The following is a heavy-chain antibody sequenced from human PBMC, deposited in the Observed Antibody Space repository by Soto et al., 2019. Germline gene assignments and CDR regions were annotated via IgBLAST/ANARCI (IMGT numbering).Heavy chain of an antibody. CDR1: GSTFSNIA. V-gene: IGHV3-23*01. Sequence: PGGCLRLSCAASGSTFSNIAIIWVRQAPGKGLEWGSSIGGSGGGITYANSMHGRVTISRDNSKNTLYLQMNSLRAEDTAVDYCATAQNWVWASWGQGTLVTGSS. CDR3: ATAQNWVWAS. CDR2: IGGSGGGI. D-gene: IGHD3-16*01. J-gene: IGHJ5*02.